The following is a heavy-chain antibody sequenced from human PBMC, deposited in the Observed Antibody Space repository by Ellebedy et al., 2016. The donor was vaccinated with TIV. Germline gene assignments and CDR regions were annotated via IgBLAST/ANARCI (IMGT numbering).Heavy chain of an antibody. D-gene: IGHD5-12*01. CDR2: ISYEVSNK. V-gene: IGHV3-30*04. Sequence: GGSLRLSCVVSGFTFSRHAMHWVRQAPGKGLEWVAVISYEVSNKFYRDSVEGRFTISRDNSKNTLFLQMNNVRAEDTALYFCAREAPGSAYDFKGYFDSWGQGTLVTVPA. CDR1: GFTFSRHA. CDR3: AREAPGSAYDFKGYFDS. J-gene: IGHJ4*02.